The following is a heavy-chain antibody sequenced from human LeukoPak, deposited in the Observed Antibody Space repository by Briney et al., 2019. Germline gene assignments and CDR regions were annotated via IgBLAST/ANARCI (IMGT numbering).Heavy chain of an antibody. CDR2: ISYDGSNK. D-gene: IGHD1-1*01. J-gene: IGHJ4*02. Sequence: GGSLRLSCAASGFTFSSYGMHWVRQAPGKGLEWVAVISYDGSNKCYADSVKGRFTISRDNSKNTLYLQMNSLRAEDTAVYYCAKDMGYTPGYWGQGTLVTVSS. CDR1: GFTFSSYG. CDR3: AKDMGYTPGY. V-gene: IGHV3-30*18.